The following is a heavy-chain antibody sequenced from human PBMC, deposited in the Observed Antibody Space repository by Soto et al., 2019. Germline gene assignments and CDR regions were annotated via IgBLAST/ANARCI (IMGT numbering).Heavy chain of an antibody. CDR2: ISGSGGST. CDR3: AKGDLGEDIVVVVAAGIDY. D-gene: IGHD2-15*01. Sequence: EVQLVESGGGLVKPGGSLRLSCAASGFTFSSYAMSWVRQAPGKGLEWVSAISGSGGSTYYADSVKGRFTISRDNSKNTLYLQMNSLRAEDTAVYYCAKGDLGEDIVVVVAAGIDYWGQGTLVTVSS. V-gene: IGHV3-23*04. J-gene: IGHJ4*02. CDR1: GFTFSSYA.